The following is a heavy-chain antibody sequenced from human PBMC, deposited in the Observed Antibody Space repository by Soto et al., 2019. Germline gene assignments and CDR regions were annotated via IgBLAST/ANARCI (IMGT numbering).Heavy chain of an antibody. J-gene: IGHJ4*02. Sequence: GGSLRLSCAASGFTFSSYSMNWVRQAPGKGLEWVSSISSSSSYIYYADSVKGRFTISRDNAKNSLYLQRNSLRAEDTAVYYCARGHWIQLWFFDYWGQGTLVTVSS. CDR3: ARGHWIQLWFFDY. V-gene: IGHV3-21*01. CDR2: ISSSSSYI. D-gene: IGHD5-18*01. CDR1: GFTFSSYS.